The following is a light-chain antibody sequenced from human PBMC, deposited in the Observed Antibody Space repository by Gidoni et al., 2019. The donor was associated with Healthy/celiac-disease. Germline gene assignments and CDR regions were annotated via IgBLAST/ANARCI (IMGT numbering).Light chain of an antibody. Sequence: QSALTQPASVSWSPGQSITISCTGTTSDVGVYNYVSWYQQHPGKAPKLMIYAVSNRPSGFSNRFSCSKSGNTDSRTISGLQAEDEADYYCSSYTSSSAYVFGTGTKVTVL. J-gene: IGLJ1*01. CDR2: AVS. CDR3: SSYTSSSAYV. V-gene: IGLV2-14*03. CDR1: TSDVGVYNY.